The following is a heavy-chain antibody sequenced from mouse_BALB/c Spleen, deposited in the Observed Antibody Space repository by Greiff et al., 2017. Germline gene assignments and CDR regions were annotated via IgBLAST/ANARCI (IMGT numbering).Heavy chain of an antibody. V-gene: IGHV1S81*02. D-gene: IGHD1-1*01. J-gene: IGHJ4*01. Sequence: QVQLQQPGAELVKPGASVKLSCKASGYTFTSYWMHWVKQRPGQGLEWIGEINPSNGRTNYNEKFKSKATLTVDKSSSTAYMQLNSLTSEDSAVYYCARRGFITNYAMDYWGQGTSVTVSS. CDR1: GYTFTSYW. CDR2: INPSNGRT. CDR3: ARRGFITNYAMDY.